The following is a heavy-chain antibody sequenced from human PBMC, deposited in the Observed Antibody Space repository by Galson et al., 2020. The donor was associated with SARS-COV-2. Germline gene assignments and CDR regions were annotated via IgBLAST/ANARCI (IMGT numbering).Heavy chain of an antibody. CDR2: IDWDDDK. CDR1: GFSLSTSGMC. V-gene: IGHV2-70*12. D-gene: IGHD2-8*02. J-gene: IGHJ4*02. Sequence: SGPTLVKPTQTLTLTCTFSGFSLSTSGMCVSWIRQPPGKALEWLALIDWDDDKYYSTSLKTRLTISKDTSKNQVVLTMTNMDPVDTATYYCAHRDIVLGGPPGFDCWGQGTLVTVSS. CDR3: AHRDIVLGGPPGFDC.